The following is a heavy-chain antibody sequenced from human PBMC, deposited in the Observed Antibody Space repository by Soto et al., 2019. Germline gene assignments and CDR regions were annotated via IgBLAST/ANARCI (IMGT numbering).Heavy chain of an antibody. D-gene: IGHD2-21*02. CDR2: IYWDDDK. Sequence: QITLKESGPTLVKPTQTLTLTCTFSAFSLSTGGVGVGWIRQPPGKALEWLALIYWDDDKRYSPSLRSSRTIANDTSITQVVLTMTNMDPVDTATYYCIQSRCGGDCLQSYASYYYYGMDVWGQGTTVTVSS. V-gene: IGHV2-5*02. J-gene: IGHJ6*02. CDR1: AFSLSTGGVG. CDR3: IQSRCGGDCLQSYASYYYYGMDV.